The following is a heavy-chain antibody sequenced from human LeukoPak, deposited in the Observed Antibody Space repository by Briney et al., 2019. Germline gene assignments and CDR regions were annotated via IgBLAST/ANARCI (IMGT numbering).Heavy chain of an antibody. CDR3: ARGVRYGVGLYWFDP. J-gene: IGHJ5*02. V-gene: IGHV3-20*01. Sequence: GGSLRLSCTVSGFTLSSYEMTWFRQAPGKGLEWVSGINWNGGSTGYADSVKGRFTISRDNAKNSLYLQMNSLRAEDTALYHCARGVRYGVGLYWFDPWGQGTLVTVSS. CDR1: GFTLSSYE. D-gene: IGHD3-10*01. CDR2: INWNGGST.